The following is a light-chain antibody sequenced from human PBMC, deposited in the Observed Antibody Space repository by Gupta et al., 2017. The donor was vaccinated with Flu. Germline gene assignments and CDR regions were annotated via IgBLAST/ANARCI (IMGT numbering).Light chain of an antibody. CDR2: EVS. CDR3: SSYTSSSTPYV. Sequence: QSALTQPASVSGSPGQSITISCTGTSSDVGGYNYVSWYQQHPGKAPKLMIYEVSNRPSGVSNRFSGSKSGNTASLSISGLQAEDEADYYYSSYTSSSTPYVFGTGTKVTVL. J-gene: IGLJ1*01. V-gene: IGLV2-14*01. CDR1: SSDVGGYNY.